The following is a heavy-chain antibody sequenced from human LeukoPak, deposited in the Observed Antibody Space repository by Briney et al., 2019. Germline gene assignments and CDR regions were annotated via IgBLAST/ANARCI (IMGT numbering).Heavy chain of an antibody. CDR1: GFTFSIYA. V-gene: IGHV3-23*01. CDR2: ISGRGDST. CDR3: ARRAGAYSHPYDY. J-gene: IGHJ4*02. Sequence: GGSLRLSCAGSGFTFSIYAMIWVRQAPGKGLEWVSSISGRGDSTNYADSVKGRFTISRDNSKNTLYLQMNSLRAEDTAVYYCARRAGAYSHPYDYWGQGTLVTVSS. D-gene: IGHD4/OR15-4a*01.